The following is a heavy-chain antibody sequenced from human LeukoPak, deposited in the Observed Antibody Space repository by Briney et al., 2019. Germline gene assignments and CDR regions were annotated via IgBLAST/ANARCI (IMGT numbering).Heavy chain of an antibody. V-gene: IGHV1-18*01. CDR2: ISAYNGNT. CDR3: ARDRGIVVVPADY. D-gene: IGHD2-2*01. J-gene: IGHJ4*02. Sequence: ASVKASCKASGYTFTSYAMHWVRQAPGQRLEWMGWISAYNGNTNYAQKLQGRVTMTTDTATSTAYLELRSLRSDDTAVYYCARDRGIVVVPADYWGQGTLVTVSS. CDR1: GYTFTSYA.